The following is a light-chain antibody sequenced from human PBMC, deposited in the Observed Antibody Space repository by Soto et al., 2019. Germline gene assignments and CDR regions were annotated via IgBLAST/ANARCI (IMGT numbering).Light chain of an antibody. J-gene: IGLJ1*01. V-gene: IGLV2-14*01. CDR1: SSDVGGYDY. CDR3: SSYTSSITLGV. CDR2: GVS. Sequence: QSALTQPASVSGSPGQSITISCTGTSSDVGGYDYVSWYQQHPGKAPKLMIYGVSNRPSGVSNRFSGSKSGNTASLTISGLQDEDEADYYCSSYTSSITLGVFGTGTKLTVL.